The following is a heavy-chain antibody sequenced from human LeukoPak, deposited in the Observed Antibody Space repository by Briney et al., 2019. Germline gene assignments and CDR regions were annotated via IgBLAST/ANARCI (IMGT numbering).Heavy chain of an antibody. Sequence: SETLSLTCAVYGGSFSGYYWSWIRQPPGKGLEWIGEINHTGSTNYNPSLKSRVTISVDTSKNQFSLRLSSVTAADTSVYYCARARARLWGFDYWGQGTLVTVSS. CDR2: INHTGST. CDR1: GGSFSGYY. CDR3: ARARARLWGFDY. J-gene: IGHJ4*02. D-gene: IGHD5-18*01. V-gene: IGHV4-34*01.